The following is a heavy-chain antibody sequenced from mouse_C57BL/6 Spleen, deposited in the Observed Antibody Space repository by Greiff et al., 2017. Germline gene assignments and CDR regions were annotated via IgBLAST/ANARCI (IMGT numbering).Heavy chain of an antibody. V-gene: IGHV1-47*01. D-gene: IGHD2-1*01. J-gene: IGHJ4*01. CDR3: ARQGYYGNYDYAMDY. Sequence: VKLQESGAELVKPGASVKMSCKASGYTFTTYPIEWMKQNHGKSLEWIGNFHPYNDDTKYNEKFKGKATLTVEKSSSTVYLELSRLTSDDSAVYYCARQGYYGNYDYAMDYWGQGTSVTVSS. CDR2: FHPYNDDT. CDR1: GYTFTTYP.